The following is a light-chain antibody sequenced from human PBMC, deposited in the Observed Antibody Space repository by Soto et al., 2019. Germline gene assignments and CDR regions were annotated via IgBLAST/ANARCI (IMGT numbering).Light chain of an antibody. J-gene: IGKJ1*01. V-gene: IGKV3-15*01. Sequence: EIVMTQSPATLSLSPGERATLSCWASQSVGSNLAWYQQKPGQAPRLPIYGASTRATAVPARFTASGSGTEFTLSISSLQSDDFGVYYCQQYDTWPRTFGQGTKVDIK. CDR1: QSVGSN. CDR2: GAS. CDR3: QQYDTWPRT.